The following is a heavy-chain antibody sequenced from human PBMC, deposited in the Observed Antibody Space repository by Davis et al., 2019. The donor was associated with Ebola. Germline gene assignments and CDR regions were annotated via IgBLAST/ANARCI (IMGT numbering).Heavy chain of an antibody. Sequence: PSETLSLTCTVSGGSISHYYWGWIRQPPGKGLEWIGYIYYSGSTNYNPSLKSRVTISVDTSKNQFYLKLTSLTAADTAVYYRARNRAATNYGWGGFDYYYGMDVWGQGTTVTVSS. CDR1: GGSISHYY. CDR3: ARNRAATNYGWGGFDYYYGMDV. J-gene: IGHJ6*02. D-gene: IGHD4/OR15-4a*01. CDR2: IYYSGST. V-gene: IGHV4-59*01.